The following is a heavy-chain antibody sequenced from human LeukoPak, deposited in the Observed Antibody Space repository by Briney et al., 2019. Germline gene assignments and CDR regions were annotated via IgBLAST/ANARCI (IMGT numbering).Heavy chain of an antibody. J-gene: IGHJ6*03. CDR2: INWNSGSI. D-gene: IGHD2-15*01. Sequence: GGSLRLSCAGSGFTFDEHAMHWVRQAPGKGLEWVSGINWNSGSIAYADSVKGRFTISRDNAKNLLFLQMSSLRAADTALYYCVKGHCSSSSCFPNYYYYMDVWGTGTTVTVSS. V-gene: IGHV3-9*01. CDR3: VKGHCSSSSCFPNYYYYMDV. CDR1: GFTFDEHA.